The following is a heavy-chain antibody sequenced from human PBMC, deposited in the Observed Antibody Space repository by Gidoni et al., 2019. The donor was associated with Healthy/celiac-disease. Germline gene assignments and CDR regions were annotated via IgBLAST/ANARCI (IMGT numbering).Heavy chain of an antibody. J-gene: IGHJ6*02. Sequence: QVQLVESGGGVVQPGRSLRLSCAASGVTFSSYGMHWVRQAPGKGLEWVAVISYDGSNKYYADSVKCRFTISRDNSKNTLYLQMNSLSAEDTAVYYCAKDGRYYYDSSGYAGGYYYYGMDVWGQGTTVTVSS. CDR2: ISYDGSNK. CDR3: AKDGRYYYDSSGYAGGYYYYGMDV. V-gene: IGHV3-30*18. CDR1: GVTFSSYG. D-gene: IGHD3-22*01.